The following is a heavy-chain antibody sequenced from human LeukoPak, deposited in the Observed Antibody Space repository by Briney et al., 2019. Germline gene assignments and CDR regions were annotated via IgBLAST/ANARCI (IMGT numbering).Heavy chain of an antibody. CDR3: ARLGRGSSGGWFDP. V-gene: IGHV4-39*01. CDR2: IYYSGTS. Sequence: PSETPSLTCNVSGGSISSSSHYWGWIRQPPGKGLEWIGSIYYSGTSHYNPSLKSRVTISVDTSKNQFSLKLNSVTAADTSVYYCARLGRGSSGGWFDPWGQGTLVTVSS. D-gene: IGHD6-13*01. J-gene: IGHJ5*02. CDR1: GGSISSSSHY.